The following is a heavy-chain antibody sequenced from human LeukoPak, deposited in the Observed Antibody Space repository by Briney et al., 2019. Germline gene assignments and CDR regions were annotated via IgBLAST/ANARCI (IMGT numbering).Heavy chain of an antibody. Sequence: GGSLRLSCAASGFTFSSYAMSWVRQAPGKGLEWVSAISGSGGSTYYADSVKGRFTISRDNSKNTLYLQMNSLRAEDTAVYYCAKGQVPAAPYYYYGVDVWGQGTTVTVSS. CDR3: AKGQVPAAPYYYYGVDV. D-gene: IGHD2-2*01. J-gene: IGHJ6*02. CDR1: GFTFSSYA. CDR2: ISGSGGST. V-gene: IGHV3-23*01.